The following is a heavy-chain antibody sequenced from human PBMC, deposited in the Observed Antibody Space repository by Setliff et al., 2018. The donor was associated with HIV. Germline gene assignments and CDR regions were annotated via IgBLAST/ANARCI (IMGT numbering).Heavy chain of an antibody. CDR1: GGTFSSYA. CDR3: ARDYSPTFYYYDSSGTFDY. V-gene: IGHV1-69*10. Sequence: SVKVSWKASGGTFSSYAISWVRQAPGQGLEWMGGIIPILGIANYAQKFQGRVTITAVESTSTAYMELSSLRSEDTAVYYCARDYSPTFYYYDSSGTFDYWGQGTLVTVSS. J-gene: IGHJ4*02. D-gene: IGHD3-22*01. CDR2: IIPILGIA.